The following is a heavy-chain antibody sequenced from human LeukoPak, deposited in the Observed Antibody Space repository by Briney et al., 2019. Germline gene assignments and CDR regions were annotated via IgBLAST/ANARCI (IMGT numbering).Heavy chain of an antibody. Sequence: GGSLRLSCVASDFTFDFYWMTWVRQAPGKGLEWLANILPDGSQKYYVDSVKGRFAISRDNPKNSLYLQINNLRAEDTAVYYCGRLAHNAWYAIDFWGQGTLVTVSS. J-gene: IGHJ4*02. D-gene: IGHD2-2*01. CDR1: DFTFDFYW. V-gene: IGHV3-7*01. CDR3: GRLAHNAWYAIDF. CDR2: ILPDGSQK.